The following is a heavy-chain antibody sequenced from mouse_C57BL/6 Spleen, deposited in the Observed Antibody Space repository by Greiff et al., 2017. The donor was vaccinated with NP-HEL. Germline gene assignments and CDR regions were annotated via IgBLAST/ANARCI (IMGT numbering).Heavy chain of an antibody. Sequence: QVPLQHSGAELVKPGASVKMSCKASGYTFPTSPIAWMKQNHGKSLEWIGNFHPYNDDTKYNEKFKGKATLTVEKSSSTVYLELSRLTSDDSAVYYCARRGLSGSRAMDYWGQGTSGTVSS. D-gene: IGHD1-1*01. CDR2: FHPYNDDT. CDR1: GYTFPTSP. V-gene: IGHV1-47*01. CDR3: ARRGLSGSRAMDY. J-gene: IGHJ4*01.